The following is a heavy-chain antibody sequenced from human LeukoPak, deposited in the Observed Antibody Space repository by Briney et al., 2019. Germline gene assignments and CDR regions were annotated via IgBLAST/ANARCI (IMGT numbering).Heavy chain of an antibody. CDR1: GGSFSGYY. D-gene: IGHD2-2*01. CDR2: INHSGST. V-gene: IGHV4-34*01. CDR3: ATKLNVVVPASEDAGWFDP. J-gene: IGHJ5*02. Sequence: SETLSLTCAVYGGSFSGYYWSWIRQPPGKGLDWIGEINHSGSTNYNPSLKSRVTISVDTPKNQFSLKLSSVTAADTAVYYCATKLNVVVPASEDAGWFDPWGQGTLVTVSS.